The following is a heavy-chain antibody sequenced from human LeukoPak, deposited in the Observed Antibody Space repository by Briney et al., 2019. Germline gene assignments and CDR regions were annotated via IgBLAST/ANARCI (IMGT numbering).Heavy chain of an antibody. Sequence: GSPKLSWAASGFTFSSYGMHWVRQAPGKGLEGVAVIWYDGSNKYYADSVKGRFTISRDNSKNTLYLQMNSLRAEDTAVYYCAKDSRRSYYYDSSGYGDWGQGTLVTVSS. CDR3: AKDSRRSYYYDSSGYGD. V-gene: IGHV3-33*06. CDR1: GFTFSSYG. CDR2: IWYDGSNK. D-gene: IGHD3-22*01. J-gene: IGHJ4*02.